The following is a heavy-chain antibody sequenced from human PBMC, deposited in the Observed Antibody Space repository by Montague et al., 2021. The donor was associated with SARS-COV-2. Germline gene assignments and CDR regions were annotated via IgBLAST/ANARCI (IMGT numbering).Heavy chain of an antibody. CDR2: ISWDGCST. V-gene: IGHV3-43D*03. CDR3: AKDIERLRWGDYGMDI. Sequence: SLRLSCAASGFTFDDYAMHWVRQAPGKGLEWVSLISWDGCSTYYADSVKGRFTISRDNSKNSLYLQMNSLRAEDTALYYCAKDIERLRWGDYGMDIWGQGTTVTVSS. D-gene: IGHD4-23*01. J-gene: IGHJ6*02. CDR1: GFTFDDYA.